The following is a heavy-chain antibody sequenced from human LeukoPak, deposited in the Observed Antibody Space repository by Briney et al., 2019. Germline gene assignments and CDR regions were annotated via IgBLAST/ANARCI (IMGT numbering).Heavy chain of an antibody. Sequence: ASVKVSCKASGYTFTSSDINSVRQAPGQGLEWMGWMNPNSGNAGYVQKFQGRVTFTRKTSVSTAYMELTSLRSEDTAMYYCARAPSRAFDIWGQGTMVTVSS. CDR3: ARAPSRAFDI. D-gene: IGHD2-2*01. CDR1: GYTFTSSD. J-gene: IGHJ3*02. CDR2: MNPNSGNA. V-gene: IGHV1-8*01.